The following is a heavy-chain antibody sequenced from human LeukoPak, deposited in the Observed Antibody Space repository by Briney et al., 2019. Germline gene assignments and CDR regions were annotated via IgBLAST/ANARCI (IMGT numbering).Heavy chain of an antibody. D-gene: IGHD3-22*01. J-gene: IGHJ4*02. CDR3: AKALLYYDSSGPTDY. CDR1: GFTFSSYG. Sequence: GGSLRLSCAASGFTFSSYGMHWVRQAPGKGLEWVAVIWYDGSNKYYADSVKGRFTISRDNSKNTLYLQIISLRAEDTAVYYCAKALLYYDSSGPTDYWGQGTLVTVSS. V-gene: IGHV3-33*06. CDR2: IWYDGSNK.